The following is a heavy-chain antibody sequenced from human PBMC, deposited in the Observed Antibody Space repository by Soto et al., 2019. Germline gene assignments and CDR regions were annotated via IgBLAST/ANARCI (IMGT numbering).Heavy chain of an antibody. D-gene: IGHD3-10*01. J-gene: IGHJ6*02. Sequence: PSDTLSLTCAVYGGSFSGYYWTWIRQPPGTGLEWIGEINHSGSTNYNPSLKSRVTISVDTSKNQFSLKLTSVTAADTAVYYCARGLLDLNRGDRYGMDIWGRGTKVTVSS. V-gene: IGHV4-34*01. CDR3: ARGLLDLNRGDRYGMDI. CDR2: INHSGST. CDR1: GGSFSGYY.